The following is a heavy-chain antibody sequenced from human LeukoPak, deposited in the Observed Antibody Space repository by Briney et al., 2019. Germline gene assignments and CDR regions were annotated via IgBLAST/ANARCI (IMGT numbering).Heavy chain of an antibody. V-gene: IGHV1-3*01. CDR1: GYTFTSYG. CDR3: ARVGMPRYCSSTSCYYYYYYMDV. CDR2: INAGNGDR. J-gene: IGHJ6*03. Sequence: ASVKVSCKASGYTFTSYGMHWVRQAPGQRLEWMGWINAGNGDREYSQRYQGRVTITRDTSANTAFMELNNMRYEDTAVYYCARVGMPRYCSSTSCYYYYYYMDVWGKGTTVTVSS. D-gene: IGHD2-2*01.